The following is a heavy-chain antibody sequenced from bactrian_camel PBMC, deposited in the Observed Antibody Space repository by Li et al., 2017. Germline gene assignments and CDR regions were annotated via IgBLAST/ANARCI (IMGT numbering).Heavy chain of an antibody. V-gene: IGHV3S53*01. CDR2: IDHDGST. D-gene: IGHD4*01. J-gene: IGHJ4*01. CDR1: VSHYSTLC. Sequence: HVQLVESGGGSVQAGGSLRLSCTFSASVSHYSTLCMGWFRQPPGKEREGVASIDHDGSTTYADSVKGRFSISRDNAKNTLFLQLDSLETEDTAMYYCARVGAGSIATMDVWGQGTQVTVS. CDR3: ARVGAGSIATMDV.